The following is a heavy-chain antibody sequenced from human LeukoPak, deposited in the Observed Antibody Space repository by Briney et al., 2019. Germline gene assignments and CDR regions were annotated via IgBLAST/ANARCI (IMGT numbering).Heavy chain of an antibody. Sequence: GESLKISCKGSGYSFTTYWIGWARQMPGKGLEWMGLIYPGDSDTRYSPSFQGQVTISADKSISTAYLQWSSLKASDTAMYYCARTWLQSDAFDIWGQGTMVTVSS. V-gene: IGHV5-51*01. CDR1: GYSFTTYW. J-gene: IGHJ3*02. CDR3: ARTWLQSDAFDI. D-gene: IGHD5-24*01. CDR2: IYPGDSDT.